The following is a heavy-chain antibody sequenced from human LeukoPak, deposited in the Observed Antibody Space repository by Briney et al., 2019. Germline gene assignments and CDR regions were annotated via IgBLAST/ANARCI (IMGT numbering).Heavy chain of an antibody. CDR3: AIQPWGSGNNWYFDL. CDR1: GYTFTGYY. Sequence: GASVKVSCTASGYTFTGYYMHWVRQAPGQGLEWMGWISPNSGGTDYAQKFQGRVTMTRDTSISTAYVELSSLTSDDTAVYYCAIQPWGSGNNWYFDLWGRGTLVTVSS. CDR2: ISPNSGGT. D-gene: IGHD7-27*01. V-gene: IGHV1-2*02. J-gene: IGHJ2*01.